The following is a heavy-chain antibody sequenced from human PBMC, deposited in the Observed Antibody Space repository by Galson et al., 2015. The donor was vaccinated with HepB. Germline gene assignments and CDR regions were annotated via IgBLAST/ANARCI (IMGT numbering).Heavy chain of an antibody. CDR1: GSIFTGYY. Sequence: SVTVSCKASGSIFTGYYMHWVRQAPGQGLEWMGWINPNSGGTNYAQKFEGRVTMTRDTSISTAYMELRRLRSDDTAVYYCARGIAAAGTYAFDIWGQGTMVTVSS. D-gene: IGHD6-13*01. V-gene: IGHV1-2*02. J-gene: IGHJ3*02. CDR3: ARGIAAAGTYAFDI. CDR2: INPNSGGT.